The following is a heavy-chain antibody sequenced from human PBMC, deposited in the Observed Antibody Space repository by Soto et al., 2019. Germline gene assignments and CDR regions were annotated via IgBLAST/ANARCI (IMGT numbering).Heavy chain of an antibody. V-gene: IGHV4-34*01. CDR3: ASSQGSSSYNWFDP. J-gene: IGHJ5*02. CDR1: GGSFSGYY. D-gene: IGHD6-6*01. Sequence: SETLSLTCAVYGGSFSGYYWSWIRQPPGKGLEWIGEINHSGSTNYNLSLKSRVTISVDTSKNQFSLKLSSVTAADTAVYYCASSQGSSSYNWFDPWGQGTLVTVSS. CDR2: INHSGST.